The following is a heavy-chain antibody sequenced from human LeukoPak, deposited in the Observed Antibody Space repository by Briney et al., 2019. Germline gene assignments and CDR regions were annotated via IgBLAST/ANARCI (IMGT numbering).Heavy chain of an antibody. J-gene: IGHJ4*02. V-gene: IGHV4-4*07. Sequence: PSETLSLTCTVSGASISSYYWSWIRQTAGKGPEWIGRIYTSGSTNYNPSLKSRITMSVDTSKNQFSLKLSSVTAADTAVYYCARGVVGALLGYWGQGTLVTVSS. CDR3: ARGVVGALLGY. CDR1: GASISSYY. CDR2: IYTSGST. D-gene: IGHD1-26*01.